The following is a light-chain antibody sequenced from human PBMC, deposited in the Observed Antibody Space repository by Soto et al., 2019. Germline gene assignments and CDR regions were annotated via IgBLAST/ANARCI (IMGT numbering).Light chain of an antibody. V-gene: IGLV1-44*01. CDR3: AAWDDSLNGYV. CDR1: SSNIGTNA. CDR2: NNN. Sequence: QSALTQPPSASVTPGQRVTISCSGGSSNIGTNAVNWYQQLPGTAPKLLIYNNNQRPSGVPDRFSGSKSGTSASLAISGLQSEDEADYYCAAWDDSLNGYVFGTGTRSPS. J-gene: IGLJ1*01.